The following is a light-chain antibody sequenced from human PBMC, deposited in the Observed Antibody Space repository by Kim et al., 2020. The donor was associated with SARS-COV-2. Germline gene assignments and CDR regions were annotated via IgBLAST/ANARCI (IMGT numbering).Light chain of an antibody. J-gene: IGLJ1*01. Sequence: TTPYTGVSTNIGGGYDVNWYQQLPGTATNLLIYGDIQRPSGVTDRFYGSKSGTSASLAITGLQSEDEADYYCQSYDNSLNGCVFGSGTKVTVL. CDR1: STNIGGGYD. CDR3: QSYDNSLNGCV. CDR2: GDI. V-gene: IGLV1-40*01.